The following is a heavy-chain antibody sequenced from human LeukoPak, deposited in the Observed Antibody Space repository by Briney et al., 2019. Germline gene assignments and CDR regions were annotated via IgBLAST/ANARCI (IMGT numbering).Heavy chain of an antibody. V-gene: IGHV3-53*05. CDR2: IYIGGRT. CDR3: AREGVGYFFDY. CDR1: GYTVSGNY. Sequence: GGSLRLSCAASGYTVSGNYVSWVRQAPGKGLEWVSVIYIGGRTYYAESVKGRFTISRDNSKNTLFLQMRGLRPEDTAIYYCAREGVGYFFDYWGQGALVTVSS. D-gene: IGHD5-18*01. J-gene: IGHJ4*02.